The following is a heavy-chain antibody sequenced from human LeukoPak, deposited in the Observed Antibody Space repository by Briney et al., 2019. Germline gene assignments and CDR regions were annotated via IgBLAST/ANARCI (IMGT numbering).Heavy chain of an antibody. CDR2: IWYDGGNK. CDR3: ARGQYSPDY. Sequence: GGSLRLSCAASGFTFSTCGMHWVRQAPGKGLEWVAVIWYDGGNKYYSDSVKGRFTISRDNSKNTVSLQMNSLRAEDTAVYYCARGQYSPDYWGQGTVVTVSS. J-gene: IGHJ4*02. V-gene: IGHV3-33*01. CDR1: GFTFSTCG. D-gene: IGHD2-15*01.